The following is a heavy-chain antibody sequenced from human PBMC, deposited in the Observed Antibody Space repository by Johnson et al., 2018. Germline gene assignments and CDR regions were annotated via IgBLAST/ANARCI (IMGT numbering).Heavy chain of an antibody. V-gene: IGHV4-34*01. D-gene: IGHD1-26*01. J-gene: IGHJ1*01. Sequence: QVQLQQWGAGLLKPSETLSLICAVSGGSFSDYYWSWIRQSPGKGLEWIGEIDHSGSTNHNPSLKSRVTISVDTSKNQCSLELTSVTAAGTAVCYCAGGWDPRGYCGQGTLVTVSS. CDR1: GGSFSDYY. CDR2: IDHSGST. CDR3: AGGWDPRGY.